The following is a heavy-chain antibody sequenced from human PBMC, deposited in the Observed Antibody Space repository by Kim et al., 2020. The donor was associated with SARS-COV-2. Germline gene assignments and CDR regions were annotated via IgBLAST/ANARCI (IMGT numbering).Heavy chain of an antibody. D-gene: IGHD3-10*01. CDR1: GFTFSSYA. J-gene: IGHJ4*02. CDR3: ARDGYYYGSGSHYFDY. V-gene: IGHV3-30*04. CDR2: ISYDGSNK. Sequence: GGSLRLSCAASGFTFSSYAMHWVRQAPGKGLEWVAVISYDGSNKYYADSVKGRFTISRDNSKNTLYLQMNSLRAEDTAVYYCARDGYYYGSGSHYFDYWGQGTLVTVSS.